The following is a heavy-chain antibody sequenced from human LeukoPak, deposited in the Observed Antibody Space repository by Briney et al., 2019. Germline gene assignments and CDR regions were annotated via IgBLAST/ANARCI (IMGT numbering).Heavy chain of an antibody. Sequence: ASVKVSCKASGGTFSSYAISWVRQAPGQGLEWMGGIIPIFGTANYAQKFQGRVTITADESTSTAYMELSSLRSEDTAVYYCAKDRRAARGYYMDVWGKGTTVTVSS. CDR1: GGTFSSYA. D-gene: IGHD6-6*01. J-gene: IGHJ6*03. CDR2: IIPIFGTA. V-gene: IGHV1-69*13. CDR3: AKDRRAARGYYMDV.